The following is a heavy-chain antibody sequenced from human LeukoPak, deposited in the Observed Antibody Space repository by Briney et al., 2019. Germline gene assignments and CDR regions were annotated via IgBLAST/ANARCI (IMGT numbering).Heavy chain of an antibody. D-gene: IGHD3-10*01. CDR1: GGSISSYY. CDR2: IYYSGST. Sequence: SETLSLTCTVSGGSISSYYRSWIRQPPGKGLEWIGYIYYSGSTNYNPSLKSRVTISVDTSKNQFSLKLSSVTAADTAVYYCAREGYAWFGALDPWGQGTLVTVSS. V-gene: IGHV4-59*01. J-gene: IGHJ5*02. CDR3: AREGYAWFGALDP.